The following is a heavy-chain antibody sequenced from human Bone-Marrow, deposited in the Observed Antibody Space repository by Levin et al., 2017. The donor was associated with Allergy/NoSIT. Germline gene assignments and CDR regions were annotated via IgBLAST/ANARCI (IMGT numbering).Heavy chain of an antibody. J-gene: IGHJ3*02. CDR2: ISYDGSNK. CDR1: GFTFSSYG. CDR3: AKDRQWLGEGAFDI. Sequence: GGSLRLSCAASGFTFSSYGMHWVRQAPGKGLEWVAVISYDGSNKYYADSVKGRFTISRDNSKNTLYLQMNSLRAEDTAVYYCAKDRQWLGEGAFDIWGQGTMVTVSS. V-gene: IGHV3-30*18. D-gene: IGHD6-19*01.